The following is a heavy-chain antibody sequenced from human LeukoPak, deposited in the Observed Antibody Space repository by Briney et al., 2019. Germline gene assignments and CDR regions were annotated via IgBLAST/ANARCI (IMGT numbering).Heavy chain of an antibody. Sequence: GGSLRLSCTASGFTFSNAWMSWVRQAPGKGLEWVGRIKSKTDGGTTDYAAPVKGRFTISRDDSKNTLYLQMNSLKTEDTAVYYCRARRDPGSNVDVWGKGTTVTVSS. V-gene: IGHV3-15*01. CDR2: IKSKTDGGTT. CDR1: GFTFSNAW. D-gene: IGHD4/OR15-4a*01. CDR3: RARRDPGSNVDV. J-gene: IGHJ6*04.